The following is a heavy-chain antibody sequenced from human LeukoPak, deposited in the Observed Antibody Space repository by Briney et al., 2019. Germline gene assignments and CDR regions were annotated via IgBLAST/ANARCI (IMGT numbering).Heavy chain of an antibody. CDR1: GFTFSDCY. Sequence: PGGSLRLSCAASGFTFSDCYMSWIRQAPGTGLELVSYISSRSSYTKYADSVKGRLTISRDNAKNSLYLQMNSLRAEDTAVYYCARVLSSSWGAYYYYGMDVWGQGTTVTVSS. J-gene: IGHJ6*02. V-gene: IGHV3-11*06. CDR2: ISSRSSYT. D-gene: IGHD6-13*01. CDR3: ARVLSSSWGAYYYYGMDV.